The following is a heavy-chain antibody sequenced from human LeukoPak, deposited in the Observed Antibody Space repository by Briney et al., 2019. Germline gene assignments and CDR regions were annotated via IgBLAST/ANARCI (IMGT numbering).Heavy chain of an antibody. D-gene: IGHD2-15*01. CDR3: AKDRGMFLVGYLDY. Sequence: GGSLRLSCTTSGFSFNTYSMSWVRQAPGKGLEWVSAINDDTPYYADSVKGRFTISRDNSKNTLYLQMNSLRAEDTAVYYCAKDRGMFLVGYLDYWGRGTLVTVSS. V-gene: IGHV3-23*01. CDR2: INDDTP. J-gene: IGHJ4*02. CDR1: GFSFNTYS.